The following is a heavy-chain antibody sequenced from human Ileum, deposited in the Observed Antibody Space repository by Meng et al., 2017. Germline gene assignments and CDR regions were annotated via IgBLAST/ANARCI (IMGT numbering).Heavy chain of an antibody. Sequence: GSLRLSCAVYGGSFSGYYWSWIRQPPGKGLEWIGEINHSGSTNYNPSLKSRVTISVDTSKNQFSLKLSSVTAADTAVYYCARGGLLWFGDHRGGYYYYGMDVWGQGTTVTVSS. D-gene: IGHD3-10*01. J-gene: IGHJ6*02. CDR3: ARGGLLWFGDHRGGYYYYGMDV. V-gene: IGHV4-34*01. CDR2: INHSGST. CDR1: GGSFSGYY.